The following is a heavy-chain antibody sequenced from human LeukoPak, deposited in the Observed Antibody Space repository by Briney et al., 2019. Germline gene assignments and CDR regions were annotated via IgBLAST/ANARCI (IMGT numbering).Heavy chain of an antibody. J-gene: IGHJ6*03. Sequence: ASVKVSCKASGYTFTGYDINWVRQATGQGLEWMGWMNPNSGNTGYAQKFQGRVTMTRNTSISTAYMELSSLRSEDTAVYYCARASRRIAAAGTYYYYYMDVWGKGTTVTVSS. V-gene: IGHV1-8*01. D-gene: IGHD6-13*01. CDR2: MNPNSGNT. CDR3: ARASRRIAAAGTYYYYYMDV. CDR1: GYTFTGYD.